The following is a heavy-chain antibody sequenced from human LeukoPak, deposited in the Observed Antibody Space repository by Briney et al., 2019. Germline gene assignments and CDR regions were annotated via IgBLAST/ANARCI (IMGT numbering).Heavy chain of an antibody. CDR1: GGFISSYY. Sequence: SETLSLTCTVSGGFISSYYWGWIRQPAGKGLEWIGRIYTSGSTNYNPSLKSRVTISVDTSKNQFSLKLSSVTAADTAVYYCARTEESGYSYGYFGYYYYMDVWGKGTTVTVSS. D-gene: IGHD5-18*01. CDR2: IYTSGST. V-gene: IGHV4-4*07. J-gene: IGHJ6*03. CDR3: ARTEESGYSYGYFGYYYYMDV.